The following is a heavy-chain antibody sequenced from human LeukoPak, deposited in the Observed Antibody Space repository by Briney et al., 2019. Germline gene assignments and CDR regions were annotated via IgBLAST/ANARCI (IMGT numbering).Heavy chain of an antibody. CDR2: IYSSGDT. CDR1: GVSISSDSHY. V-gene: IGHV4-30-4*01. Sequence: SQTLSLTCTVSGVSISSDSHYWGWIRQPPGKGLEWIGYIYSSGDTHYNPSVKSRVAISADTSNNQFPLRLSSVTAADTAVYYCTRDMRFASGTYYEDHVDVWGQGTTVTVSS. J-gene: IGHJ6*02. D-gene: IGHD3-10*01. CDR3: TRDMRFASGTYYEDHVDV.